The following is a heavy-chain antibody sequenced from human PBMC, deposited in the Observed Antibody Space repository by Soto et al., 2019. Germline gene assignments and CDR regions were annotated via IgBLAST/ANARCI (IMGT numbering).Heavy chain of an antibody. Sequence: SETLSLTCSVSGYSVSSSDYYWAWIRQPPGKGLEWIGSMLYSGLTYYNPSLKSRVTLSVDTSKNQFSVRLNSVTASDTAVYYCAPLSVSLSGPYGINVWGQGTTVTSP. J-gene: IGHJ6*02. CDR2: MLYSGLT. V-gene: IGHV4-39*01. D-gene: IGHD2-15*01. CDR3: APLSVSLSGPYGINV. CDR1: GYSVSSSDYY.